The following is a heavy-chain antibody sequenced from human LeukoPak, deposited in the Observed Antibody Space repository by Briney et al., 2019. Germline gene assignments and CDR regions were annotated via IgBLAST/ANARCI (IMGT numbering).Heavy chain of an antibody. CDR2: INPNSGGT. J-gene: IGHJ4*02. CDR1: GYTFTSYY. Sequence: ASVKVSCKASGYTFTSYYIHWVRQAPGQGLEWMGRINPNSGGTNYAQKFQDRVTMTRDTSINTAYMELNRLTSDDTAVYFCAREDEGIRRWGQGTLVIVSS. CDR3: AREDEGIRR. D-gene: IGHD3-10*01. V-gene: IGHV1-2*02.